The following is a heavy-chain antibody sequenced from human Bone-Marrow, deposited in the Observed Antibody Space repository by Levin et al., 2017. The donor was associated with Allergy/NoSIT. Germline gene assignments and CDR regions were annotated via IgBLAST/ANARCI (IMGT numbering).Heavy chain of an antibody. CDR1: GFTFSDFY. V-gene: IGHV3-11*01. CDR3: ARDQALYYYYYYMDV. J-gene: IGHJ6*03. Sequence: GGALRLSCAASGFTFSDFYMSWIRQAPGKGLEWVSYISRSGHTIYYTDSVKGRFTISRDNAKNSLFLQMNSLRAEDTAVYYCARDQALYYYYYYMDVWGKGTTVTVSS. CDR2: ISRSGHTI.